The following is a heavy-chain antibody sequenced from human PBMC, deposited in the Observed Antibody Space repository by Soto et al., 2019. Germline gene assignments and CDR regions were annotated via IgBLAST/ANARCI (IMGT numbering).Heavy chain of an antibody. CDR2: ISGSGGST. Sequence: GGSLRLSCAASGFTFSSYAMSWVRQAPGKGLEWVSAISGSGGSTYYADSVKGRFTISRDNSKNTLYLQMNSLRAEDTAVYSCAKTHRDDYSSSSVSAFDIWGQGTMVTVSS. D-gene: IGHD6-6*01. J-gene: IGHJ3*02. V-gene: IGHV3-23*01. CDR3: AKTHRDDYSSSSVSAFDI. CDR1: GFTFSSYA.